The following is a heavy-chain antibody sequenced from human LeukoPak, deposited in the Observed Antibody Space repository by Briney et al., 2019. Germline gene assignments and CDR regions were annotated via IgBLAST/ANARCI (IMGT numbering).Heavy chain of an antibody. D-gene: IGHD6-19*01. V-gene: IGHV3-7*01. CDR2: IKQDGSEK. CDR3: ARDCSSGWPYYHYYYMDV. J-gene: IGHJ6*03. Sequence: GGSLRLSCAASGFTFSSYWMSWVRQAPGKGPEWVANIKQDGSEKYYVDSVKGRFTISRGNAKNSLYLQMNSLRAEDTAVYYCARDCSSGWPYYHYYYMDVWGKGTTVTVSS. CDR1: GFTFSSYW.